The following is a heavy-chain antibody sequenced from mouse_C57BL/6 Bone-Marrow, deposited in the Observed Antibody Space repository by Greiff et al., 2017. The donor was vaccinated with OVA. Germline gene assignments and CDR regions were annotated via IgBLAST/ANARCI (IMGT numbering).Heavy chain of an antibody. V-gene: IGHV5-12*01. CDR3: ARYSSNGAAFAY. CDR1: GFTFSDYY. J-gene: IGHJ3*01. Sequence: EVQGVESGGGLVQPGGSLKLSCAASGFTFSDYYMYWVRQTPEKRLEWVAYISNGGGSTYYPDTVKGRFTISRDNAKNTLYLQMSRLTSEDTAMYYCARYSSNGAAFAYWGQGTLVTVSA. D-gene: IGHD2-5*01. CDR2: ISNGGGST.